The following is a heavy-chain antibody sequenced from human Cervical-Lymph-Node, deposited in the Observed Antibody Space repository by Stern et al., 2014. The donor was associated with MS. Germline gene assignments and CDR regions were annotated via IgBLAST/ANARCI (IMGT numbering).Heavy chain of an antibody. CDR2: INAGNGNT. CDR3: AREETVGECDY. CDR1: GYTFTSYA. Sequence: QVQLVQSGAEVKKPGASVKVSCKASGYTFTSYAMHWVRQAPGQRLEWMGWINAGNGNTKYSQKFQGRVTITRDTSASTAYMELSSMRSEDTAVYYCAREETVGECDYWGQGTLVTVSS. V-gene: IGHV1-3*01. J-gene: IGHJ4*02. D-gene: IGHD3-10*01.